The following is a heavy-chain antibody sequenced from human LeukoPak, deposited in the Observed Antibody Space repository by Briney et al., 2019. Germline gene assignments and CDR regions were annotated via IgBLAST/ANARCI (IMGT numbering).Heavy chain of an antibody. J-gene: IGHJ3*02. CDR1: GYTFTSYY. D-gene: IGHD2-8*01. Sequence: ASVKVSCKASGYTFTSYYMHWVRQAPGQGLEWMGIINPSGGTTIYAQRFQGRVTMTRDTSTSTVYMELSSLKYEDTAVYYCARQRGGQYEDGFDIWGQRTMVTVSS. CDR2: INPSGGTT. V-gene: IGHV1-46*01. CDR3: ARQRGGQYEDGFDI.